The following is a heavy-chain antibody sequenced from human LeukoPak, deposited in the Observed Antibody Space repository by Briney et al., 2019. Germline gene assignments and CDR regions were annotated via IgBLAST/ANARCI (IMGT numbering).Heavy chain of an antibody. CDR3: AKDLYVLMVYASDY. CDR2: ISWDGGST. V-gene: IGHV3-43D*03. Sequence: GGSLRLSCAASGFTFDDYAMHWVRQAPGKGLEWVSLISWDGGSTYYADSVKGRFTISRDNSKDSLYLQMNSLRAEDTAVYYCAKDLYVLMVYASDYWGQGTLVTVSS. J-gene: IGHJ4*02. CDR1: GFTFDDYA. D-gene: IGHD2-8*01.